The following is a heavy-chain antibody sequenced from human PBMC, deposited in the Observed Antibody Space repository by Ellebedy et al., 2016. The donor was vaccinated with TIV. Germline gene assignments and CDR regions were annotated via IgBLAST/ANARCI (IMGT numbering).Heavy chain of an antibody. CDR2: IYYSGST. D-gene: IGHD5-18*01. Sequence: MPSETLSLTCTVSGGPISSYYWSWIRQPPGKGLEWIGYIYYSGSTNYNPSLKSRVTISVDTSKNQFSLKLSSVTAADTAVYYCARLPGYSYGLDYWGQGTLVTVSS. J-gene: IGHJ4*02. V-gene: IGHV4-59*01. CDR3: ARLPGYSYGLDY. CDR1: GGPISSYY.